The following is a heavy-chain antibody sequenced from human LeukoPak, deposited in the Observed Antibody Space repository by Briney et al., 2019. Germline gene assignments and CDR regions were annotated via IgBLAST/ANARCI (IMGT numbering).Heavy chain of an antibody. J-gene: IGHJ4*02. Sequence: PGRSLRLSCAASGFALNTYAMHWVCQALGQGLDWVALIWHDGSHKFYSNSVRGQFTISRDNSKNTVSLQMNNLRPEDTAVYYCASEIFGSGSYPDFWGQGSLVTVSS. CDR1: GFALNTYA. V-gene: IGHV3-33*01. CDR3: ASEIFGSGSYPDF. CDR2: IWHDGSHK. D-gene: IGHD3-10*01.